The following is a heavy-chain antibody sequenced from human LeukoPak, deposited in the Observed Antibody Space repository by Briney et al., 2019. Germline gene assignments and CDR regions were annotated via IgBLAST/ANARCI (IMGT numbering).Heavy chain of an antibody. Sequence: GSSVKVSCKATGGTFSSYAISWVRQAPGQGLEWMGGIIPTFGTANYAQKFQGRVTITADESTSTAYMELSSLRSEDTAVYYCARAGSPRWFGELLPKYLGTRSHYYYYGMDVWGQGTTVTVSS. V-gene: IGHV1-69*01. CDR3: ARAGSPRWFGELLPKYLGTRSHYYYYGMDV. CDR1: GGTFSSYA. CDR2: IIPTFGTA. D-gene: IGHD3-10*01. J-gene: IGHJ6*02.